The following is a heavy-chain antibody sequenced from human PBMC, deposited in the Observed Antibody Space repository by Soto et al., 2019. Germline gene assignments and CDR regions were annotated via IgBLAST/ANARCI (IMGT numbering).Heavy chain of an antibody. V-gene: IGHV4-39*01. CDR1: GGSITRNNHY. D-gene: IGHD6-19*01. J-gene: IGHJ4*02. CDR2: ILYSGST. CDR3: ARLGSSGWDQGSYFDY. Sequence: QLQLQESGPGLVKPSETLSLTCIVSGGSITRNNHYWGWIRQSPGKGLEWIGSILYSGSTNYNPSLKSRVTLSVETSKTQFSLKLSSVPAADTARAYLARLGSSGWDQGSYFDYWGQGTLVTVSS.